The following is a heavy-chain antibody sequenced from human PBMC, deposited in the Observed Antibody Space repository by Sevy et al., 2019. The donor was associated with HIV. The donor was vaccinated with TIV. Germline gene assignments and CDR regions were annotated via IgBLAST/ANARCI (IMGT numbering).Heavy chain of an antibody. CDR3: ARDGPTVTGYGMDV. J-gene: IGHJ6*02. V-gene: IGHV3-53*01. CDR1: GFTVSSNY. CDR2: IYSGGST. D-gene: IGHD4-17*01. Sequence: GGSLRLSCAASGFTVSSNYMSWVRQAPGKGLEWVSVIYSGGSTYYEDSVKGRFTISRDNSKNKLYLQMNSLRAEDTAVYYCARDGPTVTGYGMDVWGQGTTVTVSS.